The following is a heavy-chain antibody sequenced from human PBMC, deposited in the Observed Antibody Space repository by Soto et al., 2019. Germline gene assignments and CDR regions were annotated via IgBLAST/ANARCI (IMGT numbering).Heavy chain of an antibody. Sequence: GASVKVSCKVSGYTLTELSMHWVRQAPGKGLEWMGGFDPEDGETIYAQKFQGRVTMTEDTSTDTAYMELSSLRSEDTAVHYCASSLRFLEWASGDYYGMDVWGQGTTVTVSS. J-gene: IGHJ6*02. D-gene: IGHD3-3*01. V-gene: IGHV1-24*01. CDR2: FDPEDGET. CDR3: ASSLRFLEWASGDYYGMDV. CDR1: GYTLTELS.